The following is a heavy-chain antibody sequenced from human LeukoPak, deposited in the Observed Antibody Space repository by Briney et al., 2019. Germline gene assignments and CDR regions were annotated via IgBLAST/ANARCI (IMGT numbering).Heavy chain of an antibody. Sequence: ASVKVSCKASGYTFTSYYMHWVRQAPGQGLEWMGIINPSGGSTSYAQKFQGRVTMTEDTSTDTAYMELSSLRSEDTAVYYCATDGPLKYYYDSSGTGQFDYWGQGTLVTVSS. J-gene: IGHJ4*02. D-gene: IGHD3-22*01. CDR2: INPSGGST. CDR1: GYTFTSYY. CDR3: ATDGPLKYYYDSSGTGQFDY. V-gene: IGHV1-46*01.